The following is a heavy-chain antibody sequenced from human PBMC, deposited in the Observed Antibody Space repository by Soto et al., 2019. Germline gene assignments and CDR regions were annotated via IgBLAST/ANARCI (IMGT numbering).Heavy chain of an antibody. CDR3: ARLRDGYNQGDY. J-gene: IGHJ4*02. V-gene: IGHV4-39*01. Sequence: SETLSLTCTFSCGSIISSSYYWGWIRQPPGKGLEWIGSIYYSGSTYYNPSLKSRVTISVDTSKNQFSLKLSSVTAADTAVYYCARLRDGYNQGDYWGQGTLVTVSS. CDR2: IYYSGST. CDR1: CGSIISSSYY. D-gene: IGHD5-12*01.